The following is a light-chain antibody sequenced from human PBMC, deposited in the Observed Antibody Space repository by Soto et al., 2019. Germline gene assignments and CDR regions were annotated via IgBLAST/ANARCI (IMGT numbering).Light chain of an antibody. Sequence: QSALAQPASVSGSPGQSITISCTGTSSEVGRYDYVSWYQQYPGNAPKLIIYAVSNRPSGVSNRFSGSKSGNTASLTISGLQAEDEADYYCSSYTGSTTLEVFGGGTQLTVL. CDR2: AVS. J-gene: IGLJ3*02. CDR1: SSEVGRYDY. CDR3: SSYTGSTTLEV. V-gene: IGLV2-14*01.